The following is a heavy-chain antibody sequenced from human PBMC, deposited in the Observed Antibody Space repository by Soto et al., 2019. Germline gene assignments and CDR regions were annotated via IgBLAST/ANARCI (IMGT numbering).Heavy chain of an antibody. CDR1: GGTFSSYT. CDR2: IIPILGIA. J-gene: IGHJ3*02. D-gene: IGHD6-19*01. Sequence: QVQLVQSGAEVKKPGSSVKVSCKASGGTFSSYTISWVRQAPGQGLEWMGRIIPILGIANCAQKFQGRVTITADKSTSTAYMELSSLRSEDTAVYYCAVLAVAAQRYAFDIWGQGTMVTVSS. V-gene: IGHV1-69*02. CDR3: AVLAVAAQRYAFDI.